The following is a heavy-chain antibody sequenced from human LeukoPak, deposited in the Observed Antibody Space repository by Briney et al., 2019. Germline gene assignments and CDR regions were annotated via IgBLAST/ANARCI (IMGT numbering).Heavy chain of an antibody. CDR1: GGTFSSNA. CDR3: AREPPPQLGPLDY. CDR2: INTNTGNP. D-gene: IGHD1-1*01. Sequence: ASVKVSCKASGGTFSSNAISWVRQAPGQGLEWMGWINTNTGNPTYAQGFTGRFVFSLDTSVSTAYLQISSLKAEDTAVYYCAREPPPQLGPLDYWGQGTLVTGSS. V-gene: IGHV7-4-1*02. J-gene: IGHJ4*02.